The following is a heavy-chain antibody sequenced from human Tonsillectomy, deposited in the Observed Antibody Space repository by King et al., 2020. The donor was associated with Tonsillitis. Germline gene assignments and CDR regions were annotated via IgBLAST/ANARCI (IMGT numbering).Heavy chain of an antibody. V-gene: IGHV3-53*01. CDR2: IYSGGST. CDR1: GFTVSSTY. J-gene: IGHJ4*02. D-gene: IGHD6-13*01. CDR3: ARDGAAAGIFDY. Sequence: VQLVESGGGLIQPGGSLRLSSAASGFTVSSTYMNWVREAPGKGLEWVSGIYSGGSTYYADSVKGRFTISRDNSQNTLYLQMNSLRAEDTAVYYCARDGAAAGIFDYWGQGTLVTVSS.